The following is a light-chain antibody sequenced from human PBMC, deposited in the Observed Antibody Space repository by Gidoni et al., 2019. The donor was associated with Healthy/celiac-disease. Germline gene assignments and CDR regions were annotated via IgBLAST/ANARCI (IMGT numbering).Light chain of an antibody. CDR3: QQRSNWPLLT. V-gene: IGKV3-11*01. CDR2: DAS. Sequence: EIVFTQSPATLSLSPGERATLSCRASQSVSSYLDWYQQKPGQAPRLLIYDASNRATGIPARFSGSGSGTDFTLTISSLEPEDFAVYYCQQRSNWPLLTFGQGTRLEIK. CDR1: QSVSSY. J-gene: IGKJ5*01.